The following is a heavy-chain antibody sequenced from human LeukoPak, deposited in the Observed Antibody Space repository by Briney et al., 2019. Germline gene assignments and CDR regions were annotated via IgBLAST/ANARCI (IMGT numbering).Heavy chain of an antibody. Sequence: SVKLSCKASGGTFSSYAISWVRQAPGQGLEWMGGIIPIFGTANYAQKFQGRVTITADESTRTAYMELSSLRSEDTAVYYCAGATYYYDSSGFEGVDWFDPWGQGTLVTVSS. V-gene: IGHV1-69*13. D-gene: IGHD3-22*01. CDR2: IIPIFGTA. J-gene: IGHJ5*02. CDR1: GGTFSSYA. CDR3: AGATYYYDSSGFEGVDWFDP.